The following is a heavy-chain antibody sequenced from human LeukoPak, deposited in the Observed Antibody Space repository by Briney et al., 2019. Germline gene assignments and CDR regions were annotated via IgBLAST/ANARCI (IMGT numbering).Heavy chain of an antibody. V-gene: IGHV3-73*01. CDR2: IRSKANTYAT. CDR1: GFSFNDSA. J-gene: IGHJ4*02. D-gene: IGHD3-10*01. Sequence: GGSLRLSCATSGFSFNDSAVHWLRQASGKGPEWVGRIRSKANTYATAYAASVKGRFTISRDDSKNTAYLQMSSLKTDDTDVYYCASQSSSDISELWFEFAHCGLGTLVTVSS. CDR3: ASQSSSDISELWFEFAH.